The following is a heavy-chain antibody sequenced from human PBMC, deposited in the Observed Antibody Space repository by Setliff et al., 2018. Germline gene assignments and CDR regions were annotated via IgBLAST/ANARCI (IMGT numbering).Heavy chain of an antibody. V-gene: IGHV1-69*10. CDR2: IIPILGIA. CDR3: ARGGRGYSYGPRKFPFDY. J-gene: IGHJ4*02. Sequence: ASVKVSCKASGGTFSSYAISWVRQAPGQGLEWMGGIIPILGIANYAQKFQGRVTITADKSTSTAYMELSSLRSEDTAVYYCARGGRGYSYGPRKFPFDYWGQGTLVTVSS. D-gene: IGHD5-18*01. CDR1: GGTFSSYA.